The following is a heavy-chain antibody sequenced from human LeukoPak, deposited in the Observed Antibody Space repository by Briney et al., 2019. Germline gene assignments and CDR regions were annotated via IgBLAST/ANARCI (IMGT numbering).Heavy chain of an antibody. CDR1: GYTFTTYG. CDR3: ATLRGREYFDY. J-gene: IGHJ4*02. V-gene: IGHV7-4-1*02. D-gene: IGHD1-26*01. Sequence: ASVTVSCKCSGYTFTTYGLHGVGQARGKGLEWVGWINTNTGNPTYVRGFTGRLVFSLDTSVHTAYLQISSRKAEDTAVYYCATLRGREYFDYWGQGTLVTVSS. CDR2: INTNTGNP.